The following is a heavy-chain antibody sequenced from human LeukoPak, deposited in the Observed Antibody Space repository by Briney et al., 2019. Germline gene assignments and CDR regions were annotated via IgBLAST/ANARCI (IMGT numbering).Heavy chain of an antibody. V-gene: IGHV4-38-2*01. D-gene: IGHD6-19*01. CDR2: IYHSGST. J-gene: IGHJ4*02. CDR1: GYSISSGYY. CDR3: ARVGSGWQLDY. Sequence: PSETLSLTCAVSGYSISSGYYWGWIRQPPGKGLEWIGSIYHSGSTYYNPSLKSRVTMSVDTSKNQFSLKLSSVTAADTAVYYCARVGSGWQLDYWGQGTLVTVSS.